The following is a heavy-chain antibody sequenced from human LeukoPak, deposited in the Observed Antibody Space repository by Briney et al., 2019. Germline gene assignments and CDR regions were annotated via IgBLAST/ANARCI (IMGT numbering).Heavy chain of an antibody. J-gene: IGHJ4*02. V-gene: IGHV1-2*06. CDR2: INPNSGST. D-gene: IGHD3-16*01. CDR1: GYTSTGYY. CDR3: AREKEGFGY. Sequence: AAVKVSCKASGYTSTGYYMHWVRQAPGQGLEWMGRINPNSGSTNYAQKFQGRVTMTRDTSINTAYMELSRLRSDDTAVYYCAREKEGFGYWGQGTLVTVSS.